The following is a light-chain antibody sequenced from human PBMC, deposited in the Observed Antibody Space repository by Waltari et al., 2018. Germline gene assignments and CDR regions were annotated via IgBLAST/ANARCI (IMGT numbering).Light chain of an antibody. Sequence: EIVLTQSPGTPSLSPGERATLSCRASQSVSRTLAWYQQKPGQAPRLLIYDASTRATGIPDRFSGSGFGTDFSLTISRLEAEDFAVYYCQKYGTLPATFGQGTTVEIK. CDR3: QKYGTLPAT. CDR1: QSVSRT. CDR2: DAS. J-gene: IGKJ1*01. V-gene: IGKV3-20*01.